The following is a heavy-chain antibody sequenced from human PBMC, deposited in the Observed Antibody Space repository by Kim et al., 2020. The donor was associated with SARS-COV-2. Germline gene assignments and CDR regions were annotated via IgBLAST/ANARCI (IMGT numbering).Heavy chain of an antibody. CDR3: ARAVITMIVVVGAFDI. Sequence: SETLSLTCTVSGGSINSGGYYWSWIRQHPGKGLEWIGYIYYSGSTYYNPSLKSRVTISVDTSKNQFSLKLSSVTAADTAVYYCARAVITMIVVVGAFDIWGQGTMVTVSS. J-gene: IGHJ3*02. D-gene: IGHD3-22*01. V-gene: IGHV4-31*03. CDR2: IYYSGST. CDR1: GGSINSGGYY.